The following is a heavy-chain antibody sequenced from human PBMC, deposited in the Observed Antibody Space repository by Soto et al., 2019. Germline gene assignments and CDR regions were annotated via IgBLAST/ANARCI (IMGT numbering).Heavy chain of an antibody. CDR1: GFTFSSYG. V-gene: IGHV3-33*01. J-gene: IGHJ6*02. CDR3: ARDLGYYGMDV. CDR2: IWYDGSNK. D-gene: IGHD3-16*01. Sequence: QVQLVESGGGVVQPERSLRLSCAASGFTFSSYGMHWVRPAPGKGLEWVAVIWYDGSNKYYADSVKGRFTISRDNSKNTLYLQMTSLRAEDTAVYYCARDLGYYGMDVWGQGTTVTVSS.